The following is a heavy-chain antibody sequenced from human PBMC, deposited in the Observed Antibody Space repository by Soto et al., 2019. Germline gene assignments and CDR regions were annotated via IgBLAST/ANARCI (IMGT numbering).Heavy chain of an antibody. J-gene: IGHJ4*02. Sequence: EVQLVESGGGLVQPGGSLRLSCAASGFTVSSNYMSWVRQAPGKGLEWVSVIYSGGSTYYADSVKGRFTISRHNSKNTLYLQMNSLRAEDTAVYYCARESDHCTNGVCSPTNFDYWGQGTLVTVSS. CDR2: IYSGGST. D-gene: IGHD2-8*01. V-gene: IGHV3-53*04. CDR3: ARESDHCTNGVCSPTNFDY. CDR1: GFTVSSNY.